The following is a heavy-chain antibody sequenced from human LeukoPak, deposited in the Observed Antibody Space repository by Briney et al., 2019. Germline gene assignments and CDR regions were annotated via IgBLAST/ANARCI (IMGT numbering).Heavy chain of an antibody. CDR3: ARDGCSSTSCYGLDY. J-gene: IGHJ4*02. V-gene: IGHV3-11*01. D-gene: IGHD2-2*01. Sequence: GGSLRLSCAASGFTFSDYYMSWIRQAPGKGLEWVSYISSGSTIYYADSVKGRFTISRDNAKNSLYLQMNSLRAEDTAVYYCARDGCSSTSCYGLDYWGQGTLVTVSS. CDR2: ISSGSTI. CDR1: GFTFSDYY.